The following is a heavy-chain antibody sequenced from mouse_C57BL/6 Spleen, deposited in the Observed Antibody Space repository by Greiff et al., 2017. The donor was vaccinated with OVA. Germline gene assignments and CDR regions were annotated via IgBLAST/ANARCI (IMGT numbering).Heavy chain of an antibody. D-gene: IGHD2-2*01. J-gene: IGHJ2*01. CDR1: GYTFTSYW. CDR2: IDPSDSYT. CDR3: ARRVTTEGSDY. Sequence: VKLQQPGAELVRPGTSVKLSCKASGYTFTSYWMHWVKQRPGQGLEWIGVIDPSDSYTNYNQKFMGKATLTVDTSSSTAYMQLSSLTSEDSAVYYCARRVTTEGSDYWGQGTTLTVSS. V-gene: IGHV1-59*01.